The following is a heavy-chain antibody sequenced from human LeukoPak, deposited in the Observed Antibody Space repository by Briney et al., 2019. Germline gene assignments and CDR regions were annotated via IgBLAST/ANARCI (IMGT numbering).Heavy chain of an antibody. D-gene: IGHD3-3*01. V-gene: IGHV3-30-3*01. Sequence: GGSLRLSCAASGFTFSSYAMHWVRQAPGKGLEWVAVISYDGSNKYYADSVKGRFTISRDNSKNTLYLQMNSLRAEDTAVYYCARYDFWSGYSIDYWGQGTLVTVSS. J-gene: IGHJ4*02. CDR2: ISYDGSNK. CDR3: ARYDFWSGYSIDY. CDR1: GFTFSSYA.